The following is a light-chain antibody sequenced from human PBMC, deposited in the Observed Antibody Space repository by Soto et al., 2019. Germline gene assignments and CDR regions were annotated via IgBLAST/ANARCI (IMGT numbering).Light chain of an antibody. CDR2: ASS. CDR1: QSISSY. V-gene: IGKV1-39*01. J-gene: IGKJ2*01. CDR3: QQTYIPPYT. Sequence: DIQMTQSPSSLSLSVGDRVTITCRASQSISSYLNWYQQKPGKAPNRLIYASSSLHSGVPSRFSGSGPGAAVTLTIGGLQPEDFAPYYCQQTYIPPYTFGQGTKLEIK.